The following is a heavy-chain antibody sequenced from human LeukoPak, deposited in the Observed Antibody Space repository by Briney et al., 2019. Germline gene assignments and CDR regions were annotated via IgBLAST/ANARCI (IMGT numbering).Heavy chain of an antibody. CDR2: IYTSGST. V-gene: IGHV4-4*07. D-gene: IGHD6-13*01. CDR1: GGSISSYY. Sequence: SETLSLTCTVSGGSISSYYWSWIRQPAGKGLEWIGRIYTSGSTNYNPSLKSRVTMSVDTSKNQFSLKLSSVTAADTAVYYCARGRYSSSWYRPDALDIWGQGTMVTVSS. CDR3: ARGRYSSSWYRPDALDI. J-gene: IGHJ3*02.